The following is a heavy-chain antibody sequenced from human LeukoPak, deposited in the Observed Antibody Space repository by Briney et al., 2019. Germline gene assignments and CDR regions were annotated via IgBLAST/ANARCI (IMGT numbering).Heavy chain of an antibody. V-gene: IGHV3-30*01. CDR2: ISYDGSNK. CDR3: ARGQHPESVSYYRGPFDY. CDR1: RFTFSSYA. D-gene: IGHD1-26*01. Sequence: GGPLRLSCAASRFTFSSYAMHWVRQAPGKGLEWVAVISYDGSNKYYADSVKGRFTISRDNSKNTLYLQMNSLRAEDTAVYYCARGQHPESVSYYRGPFDYWGQGTLVTVSS. J-gene: IGHJ4*02.